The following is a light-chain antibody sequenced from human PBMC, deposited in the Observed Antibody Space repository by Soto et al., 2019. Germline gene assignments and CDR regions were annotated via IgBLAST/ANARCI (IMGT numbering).Light chain of an antibody. V-gene: IGKV1-5*03. J-gene: IGKJ1*01. CDR2: QAS. CDR1: QSIDSW. Sequence: DIQMTQSPSTLSASVGDRVTITCRASQSIDSWLAWYQQKPGRAPKLLIYQASSLESGVPSRFSGSGSGTEFTLTISSLQPDDFATYHCQQYRSYSWTFGQGSKVEIK. CDR3: QQYRSYSWT.